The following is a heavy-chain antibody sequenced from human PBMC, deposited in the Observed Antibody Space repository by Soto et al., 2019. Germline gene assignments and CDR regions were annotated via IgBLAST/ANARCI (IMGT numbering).Heavy chain of an antibody. CDR2: IFWDKND. CDR1: GFSLITGVG. V-gene: IGHV2-5*02. Sequence: QITLKESGPSLVRPTETLTLTCTFSGFSLITGVGVGWVRQPPGKALEWLAVIFWDKNDYYRPSLQTRVTISNDPSQDQXVLTLTNMDPEDTATYFCTQIYGSGSWGWYFHSWGQGTLVTVSS. D-gene: IGHD1-26*01. J-gene: IGHJ4*02. CDR3: TQIYGSGSWGWYFHS.